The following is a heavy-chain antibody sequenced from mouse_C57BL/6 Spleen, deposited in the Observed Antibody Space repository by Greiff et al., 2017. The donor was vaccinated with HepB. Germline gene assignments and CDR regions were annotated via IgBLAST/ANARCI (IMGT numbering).Heavy chain of an antibody. CDR1: GYTFTEYT. J-gene: IGHJ1*03. V-gene: IGHV1-62-2*01. D-gene: IGHD2-2*01. CDR3: ARHEATTMVRNWYFDV. CDR2: FYPGSGSI. Sequence: VQRVESGAELVKPGASVKLSCKASGYTFTEYTIHWVKQRSGQGLEWIGWFYPGSGSIKYNEKFKDKATLTADKSSSTVYMELSRLTSEDSAVYFCARHEATTMVRNWYFDVWGTGTTVTVSS.